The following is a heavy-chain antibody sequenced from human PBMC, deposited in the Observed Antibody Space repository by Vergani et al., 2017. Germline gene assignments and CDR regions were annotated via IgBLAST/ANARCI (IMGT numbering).Heavy chain of an antibody. J-gene: IGHJ4*02. D-gene: IGHD3/OR15-3a*01. CDR2: ISWDGGST. V-gene: IGHV3-43D*04. CDR1: GFSFPGYA. CDR3: AKASGDWLLFPFDY. Sequence: EVQLLESGGGLVQPGGSLRLSCEASGFSFPGYAMHWVRQAPGKGLEWVSLISWDGGSTYYADSVKGRFTISRDNSKNSLYLQMNSLRAEDTALYYCAKASGDWLLFPFDYWGQGTLVTVSS.